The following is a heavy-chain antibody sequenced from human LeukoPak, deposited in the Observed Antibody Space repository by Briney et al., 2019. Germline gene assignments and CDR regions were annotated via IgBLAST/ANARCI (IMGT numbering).Heavy chain of an antibody. CDR2: IYTSGST. CDR1: GGSISSGSYY. V-gene: IGHV4-61*02. CDR3: ARGTRGHFDY. J-gene: IGHJ4*02. Sequence: PSETLSLTCTVSGGSISSGSYYWSWIRQPAGKGLEWIGRIYTSGSTNYNPSLKSRVTISVDTSKNQFSLKLSSVTAADTAVYYCARGTRGHFDYWGQGTLVTVSS. D-gene: IGHD3-10*01.